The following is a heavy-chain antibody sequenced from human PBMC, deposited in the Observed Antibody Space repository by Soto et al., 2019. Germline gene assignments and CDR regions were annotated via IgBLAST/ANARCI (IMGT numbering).Heavy chain of an antibody. CDR1: GFTFSSYW. J-gene: IGHJ6*02. V-gene: IGHV3-7*01. CDR3: ARDSALYSGYDSRAVYYYYYYGMDV. D-gene: IGHD5-12*01. Sequence: PGGSLRLSCAASGFTFSSYWMSWVRQAPGKGLERVANIKQDGSEKYYVDSVKGRFTISRDNAKNSLYLQMNSLRAEDTAVYYCARDSALYSGYDSRAVYYYYYYGMDVWGQGTTVTVSS. CDR2: IKQDGSEK.